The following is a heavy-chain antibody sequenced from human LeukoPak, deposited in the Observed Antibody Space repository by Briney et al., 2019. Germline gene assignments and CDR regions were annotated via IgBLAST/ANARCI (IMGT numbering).Heavy chain of an antibody. V-gene: IGHV4-38-2*02. D-gene: IGHD3-9*01. CDR1: GYSISSGYY. J-gene: IGHJ5*02. CDR3: ARMLKYYDILTGYYPMPQHWFDP. CDR2: IYYSGST. Sequence: SETLSLTCTVSGYSISSGYYWGWIRQPPGKGLEWIGSIYYSGSTYYNPSLKSRVTISVDPSKNQFSLKLGSVTAADTAVYYCARMLKYYDILTGYYPMPQHWFDPWGQGTLVTVSS.